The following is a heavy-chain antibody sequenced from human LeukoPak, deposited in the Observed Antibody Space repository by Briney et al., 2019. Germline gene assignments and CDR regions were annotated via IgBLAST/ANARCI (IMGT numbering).Heavy chain of an antibody. CDR3: AREGRPNSGGGFFDY. J-gene: IGHJ4*02. CDR1: GFSFSRYA. V-gene: IGHV3-23*01. Sequence: GGSLRLSCAASGFSFSRYAMGWVRQAPGKGLEWVSTVNESGGRTYYADSVKGRFTMSRDNSRSTLYLQMNSLRAEDTAVYYCAREGRPNSGGGFFDYWGQGTRVTVSS. D-gene: IGHD5-12*01. CDR2: VNESGGRT.